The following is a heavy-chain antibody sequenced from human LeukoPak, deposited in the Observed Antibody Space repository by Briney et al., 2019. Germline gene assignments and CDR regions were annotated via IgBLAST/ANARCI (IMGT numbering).Heavy chain of an antibody. V-gene: IGHV4-34*01. CDR3: ASGPRGGGFDY. CDR2: INHSGST. J-gene: IGHJ4*02. CDR1: GGSFSGYY. D-gene: IGHD3-10*01. Sequence: SETLSLTCAVYGGSFSGYYWSWIRQPPGKGLEWIGEINHSGSTNYNPSLKSRVTISIDTSKNQFSLKLSSVAAADTAVYYCASGPRGGGFDYWGQGTLVTVSS.